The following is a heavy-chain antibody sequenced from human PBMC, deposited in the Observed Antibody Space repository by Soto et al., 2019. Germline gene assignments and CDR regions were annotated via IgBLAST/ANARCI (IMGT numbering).Heavy chain of an antibody. D-gene: IGHD3-9*01. CDR1: GGSFSGYY. V-gene: IGHV4-34*01. CDR3: ARSRTRRYSCDF. Sequence: QVQLQQWGAGLLKPSETLSLTCAVYGGSFSGYYWSWIRQPPGKGLEWIGEINHSGSTNYNPSLKSRVTISVDTSKTQFCLKLSSVTAADTAVYSCARSRTRRYSCDFWGQGTLVTVSS. CDR2: INHSGST. J-gene: IGHJ4*02.